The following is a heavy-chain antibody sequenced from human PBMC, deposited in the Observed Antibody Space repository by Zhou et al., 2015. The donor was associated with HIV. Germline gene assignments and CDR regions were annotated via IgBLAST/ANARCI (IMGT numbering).Heavy chain of an antibody. CDR3: GYTAMVTYYYYGMDV. V-gene: IGHV1-69*02. CDR2: IIPILGIA. Sequence: QVQLVQSGAEVKKPGSSVKVSCKASGGTFSSYTISWVRQAPGQGLEWMGRIIPILGIANYAQKFQGRVTITADKSTSTAYMELSSLRSEDTAVYYCGYTAMVTYYYYGMDVWGQGTTVTVSS. D-gene: IGHD5-18*01. CDR1: GGTFSSYT. J-gene: IGHJ6*02.